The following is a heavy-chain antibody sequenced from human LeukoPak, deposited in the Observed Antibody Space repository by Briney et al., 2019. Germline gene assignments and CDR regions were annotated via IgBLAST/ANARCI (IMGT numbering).Heavy chain of an antibody. V-gene: IGHV4-4*09. Sequence: KASETLSLTCTGSGGSISSYYWSWLRQPPGKGLEGIGNIYTSGSTNYNPSLKSRVTISVDTSKNQFSLKLSSVTAADTAVYYCARHRVRQLAYFDYWGQGTLVTVSS. CDR3: ARHRVRQLAYFDY. J-gene: IGHJ4*02. D-gene: IGHD6-13*01. CDR1: GGSISSYY. CDR2: IYTSGST.